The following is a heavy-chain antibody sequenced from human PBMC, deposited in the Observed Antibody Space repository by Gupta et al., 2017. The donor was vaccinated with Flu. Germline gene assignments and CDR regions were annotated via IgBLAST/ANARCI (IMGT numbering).Heavy chain of an antibody. Sequence: EVQLVESGGGLVKPGGSLRLSCAASGFTFSNYNMNCVGQAAGNGLEWVSSISSGSTYIFFSDSLKGRFTISRDNAKNSLYLQMNILSAEDTAVYYCARRSSATGGFDPWFQGTLVTVSS. CDR1: GFTFSNYN. CDR2: ISSGSTYI. CDR3: ARRSSATGGFDP. V-gene: IGHV3-21*01. D-gene: IGHD6-19*01. J-gene: IGHJ5*02.